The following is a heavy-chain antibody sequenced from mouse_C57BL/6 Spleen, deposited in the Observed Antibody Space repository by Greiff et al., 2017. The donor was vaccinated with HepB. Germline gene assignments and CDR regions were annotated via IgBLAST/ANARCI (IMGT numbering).Heavy chain of an antibody. CDR3: ARWGGYDYDGKNPWFAY. J-gene: IGHJ3*01. CDR2: ILPGSGST. V-gene: IGHV1-9*01. Sequence: QVQLQQSGAELMKPGASVKLSCKATGYTFTGYWIEWVKQRPGHGLEWIGEILPGSGSTNYNEKFKGKATFTADTSSNTAYMQLSSLTTEDSAIYYGARWGGYDYDGKNPWFAYWGQGTLVTVSA. D-gene: IGHD2-4*01. CDR1: GYTFTGYW.